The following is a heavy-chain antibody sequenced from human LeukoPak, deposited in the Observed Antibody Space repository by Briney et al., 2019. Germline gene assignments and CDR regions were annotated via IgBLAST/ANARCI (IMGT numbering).Heavy chain of an antibody. D-gene: IGHD1-14*01. V-gene: IGHV4-61*02. CDR3: ARWQINLYYFDY. J-gene: IGHJ4*02. CDR1: GGSISSGSYY. Sequence: SETLSLTCTVSGGSISSGSYYWSWIRQPAGKGLEWIGRIYTSGSTNYNPSLKSRVTISVDTSKNQFSLKLSSVTAADTAVYYCARWQINLYYFDYWGQGTLVTVSS. CDR2: IYTSGST.